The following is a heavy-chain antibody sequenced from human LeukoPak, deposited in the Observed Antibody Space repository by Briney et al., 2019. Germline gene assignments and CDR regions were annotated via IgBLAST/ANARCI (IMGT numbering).Heavy chain of an antibody. D-gene: IGHD5-18*01. CDR1: AFTFSSYS. CDR2: ISSSSSTI. J-gene: IGHJ3*02. CDR3: ARGRYSYGYSAFDI. V-gene: IGHV3-48*01. Sequence: GGSLRLSCAASAFTFSSYSMNGVRQAPGKGLEWVSYISSSSSTIYYADSVKGRFTISRDNAKNSLYLQMNSLRAEDTAVYYCARGRYSYGYSAFDIWGQGTMVTVSS.